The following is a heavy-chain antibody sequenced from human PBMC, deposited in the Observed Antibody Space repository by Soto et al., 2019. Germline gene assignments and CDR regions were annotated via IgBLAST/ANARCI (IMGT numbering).Heavy chain of an antibody. CDR3: ARHAPMTMLAFDY. Sequence: QLQLQESGPGLVKPSETLSLSCTVSGGPISSSGYYWGWIRQPPGKGLEWIGSTYYNPSLESRVPRSVDTSKNQVSLRLSSVTAADTAVYYCARHAPMTMLAFDYWGQGTLVTVSS. V-gene: IGHV4-39*01. J-gene: IGHJ4*02. CDR1: GGPISSSGYY. D-gene: IGHD2-8*01. CDR2: T.